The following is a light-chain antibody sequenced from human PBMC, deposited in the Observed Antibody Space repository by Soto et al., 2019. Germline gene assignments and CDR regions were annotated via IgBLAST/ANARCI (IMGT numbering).Light chain of an antibody. CDR2: EVS. CDR3: SSYAGSNNLL. V-gene: IGLV2-8*01. Sequence: QSALTQPPSASGSPGQSFTISCTGTSSDVGGSNYVSWYQPHPVKAPKLMIYEVSKRPSGVPDRFSGSKSGNTASLTVAGLQAEDEADYYFSSYAGSNNLLFGGGTQLTVL. J-gene: IGLJ3*02. CDR1: SSDVGGSNY.